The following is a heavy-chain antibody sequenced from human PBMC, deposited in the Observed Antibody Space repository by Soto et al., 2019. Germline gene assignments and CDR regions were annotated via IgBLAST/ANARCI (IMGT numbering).Heavy chain of an antibody. CDR2: IYYSGST. CDR3: ARGEDTAMVTVYFDY. CDR1: GGSISSSNW. D-gene: IGHD5-18*01. J-gene: IGHJ4*02. V-gene: IGHV4-61*01. Sequence: PSETLSLTCAVSGGSISSSNWWSWIRQPPGKGLEWIGYIYYSGSTNYNPSLKSRVTISVDTSKNQFSLKLSSVTAADTAVYYCARGEDTAMVTVYFDYWGQGTLVTAPQ.